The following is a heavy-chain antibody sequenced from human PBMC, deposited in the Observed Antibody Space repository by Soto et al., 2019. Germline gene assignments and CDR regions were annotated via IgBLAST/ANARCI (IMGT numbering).Heavy chain of an antibody. Sequence: GGSLRLSCAASGFTFDDYAMHWVRQAPGKGLEWVSGISWNSGSIGYADSVKGRFTISRDNAKNSLYLQMNSLRAEDTALYYCAKELGYCTNGVCYKPHAPFDYWGQGTLVTVSS. CDR2: ISWNSGSI. CDR3: AKELGYCTNGVCYKPHAPFDY. CDR1: GFTFDDYA. V-gene: IGHV3-9*01. D-gene: IGHD2-8*01. J-gene: IGHJ4*02.